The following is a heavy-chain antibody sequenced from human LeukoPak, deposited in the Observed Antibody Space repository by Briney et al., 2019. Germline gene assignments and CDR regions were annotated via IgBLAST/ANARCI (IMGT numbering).Heavy chain of an antibody. D-gene: IGHD6-13*01. CDR1: GFTFSSYW. V-gene: IGHV3-7*01. J-gene: IGHJ5*02. CDR2: IKPDGSEK. CDR3: ARDSLAKAAAGTNWFDP. Sequence: GGSLRLSCAASGFTFSSYWMSWVRQAPGKGLECVANIKPDGSEKYYVHSVKGRFTISRDNAKNSLYLQVNSLRAEDTAVYYCARDSLAKAAAGTNWFDPWGQGTLVTVSS.